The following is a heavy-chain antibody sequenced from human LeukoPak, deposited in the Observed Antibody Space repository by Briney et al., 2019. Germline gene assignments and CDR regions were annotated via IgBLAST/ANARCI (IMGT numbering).Heavy chain of an antibody. CDR2: IYYSGST. J-gene: IGHJ4*02. CDR1: GGSISSYY. Sequence: SETLSLTCTVSGGSISSYYWSWIRQPPGKGLEWIGYIYYSGSTNYNPSLKSRVTISVDTSKNQLSLKLNFVTAADTAVYYCARDRGGYTYSHDYWGQGTLVTVSS. D-gene: IGHD5-18*01. V-gene: IGHV4-59*12. CDR3: ARDRGGYTYSHDY.